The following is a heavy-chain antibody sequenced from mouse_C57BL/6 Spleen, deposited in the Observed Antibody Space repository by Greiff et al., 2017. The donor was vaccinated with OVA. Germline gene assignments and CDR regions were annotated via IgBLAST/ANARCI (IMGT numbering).Heavy chain of an antibody. J-gene: IGHJ2*01. CDR1: GYPFTIYW. CDR3: AAGTRYYFDY. D-gene: IGHD2-14*01. CDR2: IYPGSGST. V-gene: IGHV1-55*01. Sequence: QVQLQQPGAELVKPGASVKMSCKASGYPFTIYWITWVKQRPGQGLEWIGDIYPGSGSTKYNEKFKSKATLPVDNSTSTAYMQLSSLTSEDAAVYYCAAGTRYYFDYWGQGTTLTVSS.